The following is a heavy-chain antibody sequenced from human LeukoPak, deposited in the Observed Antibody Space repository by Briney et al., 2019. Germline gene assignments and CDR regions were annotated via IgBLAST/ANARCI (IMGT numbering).Heavy chain of an antibody. Sequence: SETLSLTCAVSGGSISSGGYSWSWLRQPPGKGLEWIGYIYHSGSTYYNPSLKSRVTISVDRSKNQFSLKLSSVTAADTAVYYCAKTVTTRGAHYYYYGMDVWGQGTTVTVSS. D-gene: IGHD4-17*01. CDR1: GGSISSGGYS. CDR2: IYHSGST. V-gene: IGHV4-30-2*01. CDR3: AKTVTTRGAHYYYYGMDV. J-gene: IGHJ6*02.